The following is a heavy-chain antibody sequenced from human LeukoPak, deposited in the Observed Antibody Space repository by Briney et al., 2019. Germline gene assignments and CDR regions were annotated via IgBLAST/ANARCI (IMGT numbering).Heavy chain of an antibody. Sequence: PSETLSLTCSVSNASMRSYRWTWLRQPPGKGLEWIGYIYYSGSTNYNPSLKSRVTISVDTSKNQFSLKLSSVTAADTAVYYCARSITISPDAFDIWGQGTMVTVSS. D-gene: IGHD3-9*01. V-gene: IGHV4-59*01. CDR2: IYYSGST. CDR1: NASMRSYR. J-gene: IGHJ3*02. CDR3: ARSITISPDAFDI.